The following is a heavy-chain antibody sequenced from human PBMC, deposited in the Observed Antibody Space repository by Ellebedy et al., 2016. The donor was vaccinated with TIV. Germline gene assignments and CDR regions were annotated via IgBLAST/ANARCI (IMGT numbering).Heavy chain of an antibody. CDR3: AGLWFGDSPRDNSDY. Sequence: PGGSLRLSCAASGFTFSNYAMSWVRQAPGTGLEWVSAISRSGGSTYYAGSVKGRFTISRDNSKDTLYLEMNSLRAEDTAIYYCAGLWFGDSPRDNSDYWGRGTLVTVSS. CDR2: ISRSGGST. D-gene: IGHD3-10*01. J-gene: IGHJ4*02. V-gene: IGHV3-23*01. CDR1: GFTFSNYA.